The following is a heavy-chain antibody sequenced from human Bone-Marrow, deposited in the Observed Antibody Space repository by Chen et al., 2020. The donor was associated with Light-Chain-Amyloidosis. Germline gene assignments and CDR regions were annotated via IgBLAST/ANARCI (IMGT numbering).Heavy chain of an antibody. CDR1: GFTFNSHW. CDR2: MNRDGSKS. J-gene: IGHJ3*01. Sequence: EMQLVESGGGLVQPGGSLRLSCAASGFTFNSHWMTWVRQVPGKGPEWVANMNRDGSKSYYVDSVQGRFIISRDNAKNSLFLQMNNVRAEDTAVYYCARDINPAYNGMYYDAFDVWGHGTMVTVSS. CDR3: ARDINPAYNGMYYDAFDV. V-gene: IGHV3-7*03. D-gene: IGHD1-26*01.